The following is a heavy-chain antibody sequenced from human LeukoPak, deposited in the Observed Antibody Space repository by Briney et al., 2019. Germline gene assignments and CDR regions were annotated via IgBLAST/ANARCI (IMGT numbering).Heavy chain of an antibody. J-gene: IGHJ4*02. V-gene: IGHV4-39*01. Sequence: SETPSLTCTVSGGSISSSSYYWGWIRQPPGKGLEWIGSIYYSGSTYYNPSLKSRVTISVDTSKNQFSLKLSSVTAADTAVYYCTRAEVTIFGYWGQGTLVTVSS. CDR2: IYYSGST. D-gene: IGHD3-3*01. CDR1: GGSISSSSYY. CDR3: TRAEVTIFGY.